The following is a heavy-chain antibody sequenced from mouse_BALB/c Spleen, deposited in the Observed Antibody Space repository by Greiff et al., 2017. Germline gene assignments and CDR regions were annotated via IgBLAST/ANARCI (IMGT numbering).Heavy chain of an antibody. D-gene: IGHD2-14*01. J-gene: IGHJ3*01. CDR1: GFTFSSFG. CDR3: ARKEDGRYSAWFAY. Sequence: DVMLVESGGGLVQPGGSRKLSCAASGFTFSSFGMHWVRQAPEKGLEWVAYISSGSSTIYYADTVKGRFTISRDNPKNTLFLQMTSLRSEDTAMYYCARKEDGRYSAWFAYWGQGTLVTVSA. V-gene: IGHV5-17*02. CDR2: ISSGSSTI.